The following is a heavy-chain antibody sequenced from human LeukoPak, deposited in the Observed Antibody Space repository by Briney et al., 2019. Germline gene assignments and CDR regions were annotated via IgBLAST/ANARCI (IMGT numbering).Heavy chain of an antibody. V-gene: IGHV1-2*02. CDR2: INPNSGGT. D-gene: IGHD1-7*01. CDR3: ARDGGDNWNYVNWFDP. CDR1: GYTFTSYG. J-gene: IGHJ5*02. Sequence: ASVKVSCKASGYTFTSYGISWVRQAPGQGLEWMGWINPNSGGTNYAQKFQGRVTMTRDTSISTAYMELSRLRSDDTAVYYCARDGGDNWNYVNWFDPWGQGTLVTVSS.